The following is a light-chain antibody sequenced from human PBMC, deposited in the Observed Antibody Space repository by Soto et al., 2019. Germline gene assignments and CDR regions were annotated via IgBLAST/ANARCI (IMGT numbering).Light chain of an antibody. Sequence: QSVLAQPASVSESPGQSITISCTGTSSDVGGSNFVSWYQQHPGKPPKLIIYDVANRPSGVSNRFSGSKSGSTASLIISRLQTEDEADYYCVSYTSSTTYVFGTGTKDTV. CDR1: SSDVGGSNF. J-gene: IGLJ1*01. CDR2: DVA. V-gene: IGLV2-14*03. CDR3: VSYTSSTTYV.